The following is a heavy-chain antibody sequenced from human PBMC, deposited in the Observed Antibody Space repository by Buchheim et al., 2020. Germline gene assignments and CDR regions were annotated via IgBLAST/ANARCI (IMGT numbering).Heavy chain of an antibody. CDR1: GYTFTGYY. Sequence: QVQLVQSGAEVKKPGASVKVSCKASGYTFTGYYMHWVRQAPGQGLEWMGWINPNSGGTNYAQKFQGWVTMTRDTSISTAHMELSRLRSYDTAVYYCATATPLYCSGGSCYSNSGYYGMDVWGQGTT. CDR2: INPNSGGT. D-gene: IGHD2-15*01. CDR3: ATATPLYCSGGSCYSNSGYYGMDV. J-gene: IGHJ6*02. V-gene: IGHV1-2*04.